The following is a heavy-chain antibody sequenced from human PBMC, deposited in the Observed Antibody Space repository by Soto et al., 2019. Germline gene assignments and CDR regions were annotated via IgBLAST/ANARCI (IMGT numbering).Heavy chain of an antibody. CDR1: GDSVSSNSAA. V-gene: IGHV6-1*01. CDR2: TYYRSKWYN. Sequence: SQTLSLTCAISGDSVSSNSAAWNWIRQSPSRGLEWLGRTYYRSKWYNDYEVSVKSRITINPNTSKNQFSLQLNSVNPEDTAVYYCAREKWISAVAASLINWFDPWGQGTLVTVSS. J-gene: IGHJ5*02. D-gene: IGHD6-19*01. CDR3: AREKWISAVAASLINWFDP.